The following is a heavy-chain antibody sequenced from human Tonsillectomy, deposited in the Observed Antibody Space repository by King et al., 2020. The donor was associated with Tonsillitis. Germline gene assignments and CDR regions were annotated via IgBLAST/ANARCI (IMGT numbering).Heavy chain of an antibody. J-gene: IGHJ4*02. CDR2: IIGSGGSI. CDR1: GFTFNNYA. D-gene: IGHD3-3*01. Sequence: VQLVESGGGLVQPGGSLRLSCSASGFTFNNYAMSWVRQAPGKGLEWGSVIIGSGGSIKYENSVKGRVTISRDNSKNKLDLQMNSLRAEETAVYFCAKDRGIFGVVITAVDYWGQGTLVTVSS. V-gene: IGHV3-23*04. CDR3: AKDRGIFGVVITAVDY.